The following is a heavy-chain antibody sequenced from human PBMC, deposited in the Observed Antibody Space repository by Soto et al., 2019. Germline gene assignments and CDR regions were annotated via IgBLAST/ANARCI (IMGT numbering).Heavy chain of an antibody. J-gene: IGHJ4*02. CDR2: ISHDGSDK. CDR3: AKENQHLVHDY. D-gene: IGHD6-13*01. V-gene: IGHV3-30*18. CDR1: GFTFRSYG. Sequence: PGGSLRLSCAASGFTFRSYGMHWVRQAPGKGLEWVAVISHDGSDKYYADSMKGRFIISRDNSENTLFLNMNSLKPEDTAVYYCAKENQHLVHDYWGQGTLVTVSS.